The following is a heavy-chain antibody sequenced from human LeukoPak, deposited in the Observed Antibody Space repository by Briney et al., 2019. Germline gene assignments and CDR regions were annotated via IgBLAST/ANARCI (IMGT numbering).Heavy chain of an antibody. V-gene: IGHV1-18*01. Sequence: VASVKVSCKASGYTFTNFGISWARQAPGQGLEWMGWISAYNGNTNYAQRLQGRVTLTTDTSTSTAYMELGSLGSDDTAVYYCARDQVVGATAGTFDYWGQGTLVTVSP. D-gene: IGHD1-26*01. CDR1: GYTFTNFG. J-gene: IGHJ4*02. CDR3: ARDQVVGATAGTFDY. CDR2: ISAYNGNT.